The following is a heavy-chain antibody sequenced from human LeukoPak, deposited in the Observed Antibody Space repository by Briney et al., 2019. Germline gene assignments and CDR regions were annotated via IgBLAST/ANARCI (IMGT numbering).Heavy chain of an antibody. CDR1: GGTFSSYA. V-gene: IGHV1-69*04. J-gene: IGHJ4*02. CDR3: ACGGGGGNDYYFDY. CDR2: IIPILGIA. Sequence: SVKVSCKASGGTFSSYAIIWVRQAPGQGLEWMGRIIPILGIANYAQKVQGRVTITADKSTTTAYMEVSGLRSDDTAVSYLACGGGGGNDYYFDYWGQGTLVTVSS. D-gene: IGHD1-1*01.